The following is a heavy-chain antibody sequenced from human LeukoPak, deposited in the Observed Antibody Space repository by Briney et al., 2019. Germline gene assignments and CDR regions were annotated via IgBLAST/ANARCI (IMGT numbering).Heavy chain of an antibody. CDR2: VMSTGSPI. D-gene: IGHD2-21*02. CDR1: GFTFSSYW. CDR3: ASSEDGYVWNSR. Sequence: GGSLRLSCAASGFTFSSYWMHWVRQAPGKGLEWVSYVMSTGSPIYYADSVKGRFTVSRDNAKNSLYLQMNSLRAEDTAIYYCASSEDGYVWNSRWGQGTLVTVSS. V-gene: IGHV3-48*04. J-gene: IGHJ4*02.